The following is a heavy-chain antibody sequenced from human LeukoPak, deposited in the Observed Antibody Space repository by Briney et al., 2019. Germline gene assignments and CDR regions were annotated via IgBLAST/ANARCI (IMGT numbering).Heavy chain of an antibody. CDR3: ARSAAAGRIVATFGY. Sequence: GGSLRLSCAASGFTFSTFAMHWVRQAPGKGLEWVAILSYDGSGKYYADSVKGRFTISRDNSKKTLYLQMNSLRTEDTAVYYCARSAAAGRIVATFGYWGQGTLVTVSS. V-gene: IGHV3-30*04. J-gene: IGHJ4*02. D-gene: IGHD5-12*01. CDR2: LSYDGSGK. CDR1: GFTFSTFA.